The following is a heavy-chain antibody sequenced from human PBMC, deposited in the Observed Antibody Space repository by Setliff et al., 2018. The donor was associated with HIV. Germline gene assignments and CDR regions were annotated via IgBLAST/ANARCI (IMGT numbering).Heavy chain of an antibody. J-gene: IGHJ6*03. D-gene: IGHD4-17*01. CDR1: GFTFGDFC. CDR3: ARGPTTATNYYYYYMDV. Sequence: GGSLRLSCETSGFTFGDFCMNWVRQAPGKGLEWISYISSKRTSIYYADSVKGRFTISRDNDRNSLYLQMNGLRAEDTAVYYCARGPTTATNYYYYYMDVWGKGTTVTVSS. V-gene: IGHV3-48*01. CDR2: ISSKRTSI.